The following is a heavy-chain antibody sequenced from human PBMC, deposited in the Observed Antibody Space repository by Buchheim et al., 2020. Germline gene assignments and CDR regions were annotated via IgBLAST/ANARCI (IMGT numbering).Heavy chain of an antibody. Sequence: QVQLVESGGGVVQPGRSLRLSCAASGFTFSSYGMHWVRQAPGKGLEWVAVIWYDGSNKYYADSVKGRFTISRDNSKNKLYLQMNSLRAEDTAVYYCARERDTAMDRFDYWGQGTL. CDR3: ARERDTAMDRFDY. D-gene: IGHD5-18*01. CDR1: GFTFSSYG. J-gene: IGHJ4*02. CDR2: IWYDGSNK. V-gene: IGHV3-33*01.